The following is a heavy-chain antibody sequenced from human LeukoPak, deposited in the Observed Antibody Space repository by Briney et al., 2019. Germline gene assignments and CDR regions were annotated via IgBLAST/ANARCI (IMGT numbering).Heavy chain of an antibody. Sequence: GASVKVSCKASGYTFTGYYMHWVRQAPGQGLEWMGWINPNSGGTNYEQKFQGRVTMTRDTSISTAYMELSRLRSDDTAVYYCARDKALRYFDWLQNGMDVWGQGTTVTVFS. CDR3: ARDKALRYFDWLQNGMDV. J-gene: IGHJ6*02. V-gene: IGHV1-2*02. CDR2: INPNSGGT. D-gene: IGHD3-9*01. CDR1: GYTFTGYY.